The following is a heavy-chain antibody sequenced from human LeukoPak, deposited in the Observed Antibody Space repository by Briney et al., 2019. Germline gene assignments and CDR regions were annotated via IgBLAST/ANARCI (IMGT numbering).Heavy chain of an antibody. J-gene: IGHJ6*03. CDR1: GYTFTSYG. D-gene: IGHD2-2*01. Sequence: ASVKVSCKASGYTFTSYGISWVRQAPGQGLEWMGWISAYNGNTNYAQKLQGRVTMTTDTSTSTAYMELSSLRSEDTAVYYCARTASSTDYMDVWGKGTTVTVSS. V-gene: IGHV1-18*01. CDR3: ARTASSTDYMDV. CDR2: ISAYNGNT.